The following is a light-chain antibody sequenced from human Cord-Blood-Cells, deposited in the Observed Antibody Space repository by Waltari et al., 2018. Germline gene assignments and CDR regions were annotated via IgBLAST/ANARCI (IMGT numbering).Light chain of an antibody. CDR3: CSYAGSSTWV. V-gene: IGLV2-23*01. Sequence: QSALTQPASVSGSPGQSTTISCTGTSSDVGSYNLVSWYQQPPGKAPKLMIYEGSKWPSGVSNRFSGSKSGNTASLTISGLQAEDEADYYCCSYAGSSTWVFGGGTKLTVL. J-gene: IGLJ3*02. CDR1: SSDVGSYNL. CDR2: EGS.